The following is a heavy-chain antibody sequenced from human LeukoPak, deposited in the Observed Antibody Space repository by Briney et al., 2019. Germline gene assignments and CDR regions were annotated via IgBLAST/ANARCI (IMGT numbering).Heavy chain of an antibody. D-gene: IGHD5-12*01. CDR1: GFTFSSYG. CDR2: IWYDGSNK. J-gene: IGHJ4*02. CDR3: ARAYSGYDSVDY. V-gene: IGHV3-33*01. Sequence: PGGSLRLSCAASGFTFSSYGMHWVRQAPGKGQEWVAVIWYDGSNKYYADSVKGRFTISRDNSKNTLYLQMNSLRAEDTAVYYCARAYSGYDSVDYWGQGTLVTVSS.